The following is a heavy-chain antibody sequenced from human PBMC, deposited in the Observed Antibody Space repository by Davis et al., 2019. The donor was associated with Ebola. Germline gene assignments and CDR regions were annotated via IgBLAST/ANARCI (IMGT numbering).Heavy chain of an antibody. CDR2: IIPIFGTA. Sequence: SVKVSCKASGYTFTSYGISWVRQAPGQGLEWMGGIIPIFGTANYAQKFQGRVTITADESTSTAYMELSSLRSEDTAVYYCARDKGNWWFDYWGQGTLVTVSS. V-gene: IGHV1-69*13. J-gene: IGHJ4*02. D-gene: IGHD2-8*02. CDR3: ARDKGNWWFDY. CDR1: GYTFTSYG.